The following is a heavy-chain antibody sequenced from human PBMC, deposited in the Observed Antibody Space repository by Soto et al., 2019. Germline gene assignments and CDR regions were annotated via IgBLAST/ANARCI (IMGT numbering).Heavy chain of an antibody. J-gene: IGHJ4*02. Sequence: SETLSLTCTVSGGSISSGGYYWSWIRQHPGKGLEWIGYIYYSGSTYYNPSLKSRVTISVDTSKNQFSLKLSSVTAADTAVYYCARGGSITMIVSHPIFDYWGQGTLVTVSS. CDR3: ARGGSITMIVSHPIFDY. CDR1: GGSISSGGYY. CDR2: IYYSGST. D-gene: IGHD3-22*01. V-gene: IGHV4-31*03.